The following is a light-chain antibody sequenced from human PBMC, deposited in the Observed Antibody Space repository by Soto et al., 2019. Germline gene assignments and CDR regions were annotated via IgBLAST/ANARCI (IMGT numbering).Light chain of an antibody. V-gene: IGLV2-14*03. CDR2: DVT. J-gene: IGLJ3*02. CDR1: STDVGAYNY. CDR3: SSYTSSNNWV. Sequence: QSVLTQPASVSGSLGHSITISCTGTSTDVGAYNYVSWYQHHPGKAPTLMIYDVTTRPSGVSHRFSGSKSGNTASLTISGLQAEDEADYYCSSYTSSNNWVFGGGTKVTVL.